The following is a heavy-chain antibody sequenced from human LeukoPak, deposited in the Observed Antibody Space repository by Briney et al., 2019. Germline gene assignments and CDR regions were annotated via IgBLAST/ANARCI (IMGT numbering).Heavy chain of an antibody. Sequence: GGSLRLSCAASGFTFSSYSMNWVRQAPGKGLEWVSYISSSSSTIYYADSVKGRFTISRDNAKNSLYLQMNSLRAEDTAVYYCARDPVYSGSVDLDYWGQGTLVTVSS. D-gene: IGHD1-26*01. CDR1: GFTFSSYS. J-gene: IGHJ4*02. V-gene: IGHV3-48*04. CDR2: ISSSSSTI. CDR3: ARDPVYSGSVDLDY.